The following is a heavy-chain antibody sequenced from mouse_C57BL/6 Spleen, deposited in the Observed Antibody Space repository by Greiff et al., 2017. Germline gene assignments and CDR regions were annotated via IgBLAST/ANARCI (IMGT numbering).Heavy chain of an antibody. Sequence: VQLQQPGAELVKPGASVKMSCKASGYTFTSYWITWVKQRPGQGLEWIGDIYPGSGSTNYNEKFKSKATLTVDTSSSTAYMQLSSLTSEDSAVYYCARRAVVYYGSSSYAMDYWGQGTSVTVSS. CDR2: IYPGSGST. D-gene: IGHD1-1*01. J-gene: IGHJ4*01. CDR1: GYTFTSYW. V-gene: IGHV1-55*01. CDR3: ARRAVVYYGSSSYAMDY.